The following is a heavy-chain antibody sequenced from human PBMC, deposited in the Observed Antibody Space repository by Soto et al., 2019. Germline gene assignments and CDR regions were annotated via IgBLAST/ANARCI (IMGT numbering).Heavy chain of an antibody. CDR2: IYYSGST. CDR1: DGSIRSLG. D-gene: IGHD4-17*01. J-gene: IGHJ5*02. V-gene: IGHV4-59*11. Sequence: SETLSLTCTVSDGSIRSLGWRWIRKPPGKGLEWIGYIYYSGSTNYNPSLKSRVTISVDTSKNQFSLKLSSVTAADTALYYCARLPWTDYGGIFGPWGQGTLVTVSS. CDR3: ARLPWTDYGGIFGP.